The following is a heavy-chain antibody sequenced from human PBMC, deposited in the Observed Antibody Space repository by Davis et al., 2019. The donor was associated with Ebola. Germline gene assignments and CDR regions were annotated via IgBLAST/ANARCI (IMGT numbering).Heavy chain of an antibody. CDR3: AIIYGDYYNWFDP. CDR1: GGSISSSIYY. CDR2: IYYSGST. J-gene: IGHJ5*02. V-gene: IGHV4-39*01. Sequence: GSLRLSCTVSGGSISSSIYYWGWIRQPPGKGLEWIGSIYYSGSTYYNPSLKSRVTISVDTSKNQFSLKLSSVTAADTAVYYCAIIYGDYYNWFDPWGQGTLLAVSS. D-gene: IGHD4-17*01.